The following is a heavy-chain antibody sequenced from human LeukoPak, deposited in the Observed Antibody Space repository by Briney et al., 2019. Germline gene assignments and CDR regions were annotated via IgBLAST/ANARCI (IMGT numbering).Heavy chain of an antibody. CDR3: ARSLDYGDAFDI. J-gene: IGHJ3*02. CDR1: GFTFSSYW. D-gene: IGHD4-17*01. V-gene: IGHV3-74*01. Sequence: GGCLRLSCAASGFTFSSYWMHWVRHAPGKGLVWVSRINSDGSSTSYADSVKGRFTISRDNAKNTLYLQMNSLRAEDTAVYYCARSLDYGDAFDIWGQGTMVTVSS. CDR2: INSDGSST.